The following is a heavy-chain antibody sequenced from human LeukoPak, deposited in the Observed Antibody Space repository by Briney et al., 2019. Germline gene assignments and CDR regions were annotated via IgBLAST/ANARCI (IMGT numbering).Heavy chain of an antibody. CDR3: VRGHYDILTASYKWTPDY. Sequence: GGALILPCAASGFTFSTYNMNRVLQAPVKGPEWVSSITSGCTYTYYADSVKGRFTTFRDNAKNSLSLQLSSLRAEDTAVYYCVRGHYDILTASYKWTPDYWGQGILVTVSS. J-gene: IGHJ4*02. D-gene: IGHD3-9*01. CDR2: ITSGCTYT. CDR1: GFTFSTYN. V-gene: IGHV3-21*06.